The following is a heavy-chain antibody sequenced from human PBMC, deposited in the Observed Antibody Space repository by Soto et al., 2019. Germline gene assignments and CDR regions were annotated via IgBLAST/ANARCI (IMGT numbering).Heavy chain of an antibody. CDR2: INSDGSST. J-gene: IGHJ5*02. V-gene: IGHV3-74*01. Sequence: EVQLVESGGGLVQPGGSLRLSCAASGFTFSRYWMHWVRQAPGEGVVWVSRINSDGSSTSYADCGKGRFTISRDNAKNTRYLQMNSLSAEDTAVSSCARGLTEGEWLDNWFDPWGQGTPVTVSS. CDR1: GFTFSRYW. CDR3: ARGLTEGEWLDNWFDP. D-gene: IGHD6-19*01.